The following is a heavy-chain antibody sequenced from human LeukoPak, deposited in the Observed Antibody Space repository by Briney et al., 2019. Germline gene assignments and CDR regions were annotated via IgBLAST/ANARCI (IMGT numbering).Heavy chain of an antibody. V-gene: IGHV1-46*01. CDR2: INPSGGST. CDR3: ARDGDIVVVVAATPDWWFDP. CDR1: GYTFTSYY. J-gene: IGHJ5*02. D-gene: IGHD2-15*01. Sequence: ASVKVSCEASGYTFTSYYMHWVRQAPGQGLEWMGIINPSGGSTSYAQKFQGRVTMTRDTSTSTVYMELSSLRSEDTAVYYCARDGDIVVVVAATPDWWFDPWGQGTLVTVSS.